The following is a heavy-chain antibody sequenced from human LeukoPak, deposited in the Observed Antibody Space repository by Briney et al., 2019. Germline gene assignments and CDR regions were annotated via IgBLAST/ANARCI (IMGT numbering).Heavy chain of an antibody. D-gene: IGHD3-10*01. V-gene: IGHV3-7*01. Sequence: PGGSLRLSCAASGFTFSSYWMSWVRQAPGKGLEWVANIKQDGSEKYYVDSVKGRFTISRDNAKNSLFLQMNSLRVDDTAVYYCVRDLDYFAMDSWGQGTLVTVSS. CDR3: VRDLDYFAMDS. CDR2: IKQDGSEK. CDR1: GFTFSSYW. J-gene: IGHJ4*02.